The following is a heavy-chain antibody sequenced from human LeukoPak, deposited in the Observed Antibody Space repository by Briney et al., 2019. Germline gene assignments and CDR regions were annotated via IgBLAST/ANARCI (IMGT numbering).Heavy chain of an antibody. Sequence: PSETLSLTCTVSGGSISSSSFYWGWSRQPPGKGLERIGSIYSSGTTYYSPSLKSRVTISVDTSKNQFSLKLNSVTAADTAVYYCARVDGYFDYWGQGTLVTVSS. CDR2: IYSSGTT. V-gene: IGHV4-39*01. CDR3: ARVDGYFDY. CDR1: GGSISSSSFY. D-gene: IGHD5-24*01. J-gene: IGHJ4*02.